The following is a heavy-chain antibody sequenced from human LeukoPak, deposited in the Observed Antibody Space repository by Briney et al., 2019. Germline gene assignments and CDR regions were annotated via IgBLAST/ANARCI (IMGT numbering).Heavy chain of an antibody. CDR3: ARDLLSFLVVVVAATPYFDY. CDR1: GFTFSSYA. Sequence: PGRSLRLSCAASGFTFSSYAMHWVRQAPGKGLEWVAVISYDGSNKYYADSVKGRFTISRDNSKNTLYLQMNSLRAEDTAVYYCARDLLSFLVVVVAATPYFDYWGQGTLVSVSS. V-gene: IGHV3-30*04. D-gene: IGHD2-15*01. J-gene: IGHJ4*02. CDR2: ISYDGSNK.